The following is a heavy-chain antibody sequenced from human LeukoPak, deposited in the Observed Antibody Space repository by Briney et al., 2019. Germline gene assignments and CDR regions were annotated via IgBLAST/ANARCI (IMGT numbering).Heavy chain of an antibody. CDR1: GYTFTSYD. J-gene: IGHJ6*02. V-gene: IGHV1-8*01. CDR3: ARSPVSSSWHGRYYYYGMDV. D-gene: IGHD6-13*01. Sequence: ASVKVSCKASGYTFTSYDINWVRQATGQGLEWMGWMNPNSGNTGYAQKFQGRVTMTRNTSISTAYMELSSLRSEDTAVYYCARSPVSSSWHGRYYYYGMDVWGQGTTVTVSS. CDR2: MNPNSGNT.